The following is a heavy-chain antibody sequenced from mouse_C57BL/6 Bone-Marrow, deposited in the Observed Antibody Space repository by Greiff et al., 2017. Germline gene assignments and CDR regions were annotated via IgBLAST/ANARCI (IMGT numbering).Heavy chain of an antibody. J-gene: IGHJ4*01. D-gene: IGHD2-4*01. CDR2: INPSNGGT. CDR3: ARSGVIYYDFPHYYAMDY. CDR1: GYTFTSYW. Sequence: QVQLQQPGTELVKPGASVKLSCKASGYTFTSYWMHWVKQRPGQGLEWIGNINPSNGGTNYNEKFKSKATLTVDKSSSTAYMQLSSLTSEDSAVYYCARSGVIYYDFPHYYAMDYWGQGTSVTVSS. V-gene: IGHV1-53*01.